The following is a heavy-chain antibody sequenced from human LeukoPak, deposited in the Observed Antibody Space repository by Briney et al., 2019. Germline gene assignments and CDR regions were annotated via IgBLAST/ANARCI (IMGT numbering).Heavy chain of an antibody. D-gene: IGHD4-17*01. CDR1: GYSFTSYW. CDR3: ATSPGYGDYFGWFDP. J-gene: IGHJ5*02. V-gene: IGHV5-51*01. Sequence: GGSLKISCKGSGYSFTSYWIAWVRQMPGKGLEWMGIIYPGDSDTRYSPSFQGQVTISADKSISTAYLQWSSLKASDTAMYYCATSPGYGDYFGWFDPWGQGTLVTVSS. CDR2: IYPGDSDT.